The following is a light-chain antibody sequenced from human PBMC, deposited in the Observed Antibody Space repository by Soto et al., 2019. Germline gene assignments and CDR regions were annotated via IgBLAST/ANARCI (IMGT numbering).Light chain of an antibody. V-gene: IGLV2-23*01. CDR1: SSDVGHYNL. Sequence: QSVLTQPASVSGSPGQSITISCTGTSSDVGHYNLVSWYQQHPGKAPKVMIYEGSKRPSGVSNRFSGSKSGNAASLTISGLQAEDEADYYCCSYAGSSTLVFGGGTKLTVL. CDR3: CSYAGSSTLV. J-gene: IGLJ3*02. CDR2: EGS.